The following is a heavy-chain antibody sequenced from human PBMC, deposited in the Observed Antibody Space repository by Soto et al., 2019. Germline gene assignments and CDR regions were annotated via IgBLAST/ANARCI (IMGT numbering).Heavy chain of an antibody. CDR3: ARSIAVTGTYFSGLDV. V-gene: IGHV4-59*01. D-gene: IGHD6-19*01. J-gene: IGHJ6*02. Sequence: PSETLSLTCTVSGGSISSYYWSWIRQPPGKGLEWIGYIYYSGSTNYNPSLKSRVTISVDTSKNQFSLKLSSVTAADTAVYYCARSIAVTGTYFSGLDVWGQGTPVTVSS. CDR1: GGSISSYY. CDR2: IYYSGST.